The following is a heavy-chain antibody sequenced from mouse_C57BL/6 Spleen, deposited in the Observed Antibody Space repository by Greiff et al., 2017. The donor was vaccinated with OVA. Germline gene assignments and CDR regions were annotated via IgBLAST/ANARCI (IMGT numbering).Heavy chain of an antibody. CDR3: ARDGNYGIWFAY. V-gene: IGHV3-1*01. D-gene: IGHD2-1*01. CDR1: GYSITSGYD. Sequence: EVKLVESGPGMVKPSQSLSLTCTVTGYSITSGYDWHWIRHFPGNKLEWMGYISYSGSTNYNPSLKSRISITHDTSKNHFFLKLNSVTTEDTATYYCARDGNYGIWFAYWGQGTLVTVSA. CDR2: ISYSGST. J-gene: IGHJ3*01.